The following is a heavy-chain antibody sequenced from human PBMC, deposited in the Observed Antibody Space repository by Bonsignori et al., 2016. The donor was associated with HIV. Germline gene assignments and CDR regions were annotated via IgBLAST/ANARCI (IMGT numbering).Heavy chain of an antibody. CDR3: AKVVTFSIQH. J-gene: IGHJ1*01. CDR2: ISWNSGKI. Sequence: QLVESGGGWVQPGRSLRLSCSASGFTFDDYAMHWVRQVPGKGLEWVSHISWNSGKITYAESVRGRFTISRDNARSFVYLQMNSLRIEDTAFYYCAKVVTFSIQHW. D-gene: IGHD2-21*02. CDR1: GFTFDDYA. V-gene: IGHV3-9*01.